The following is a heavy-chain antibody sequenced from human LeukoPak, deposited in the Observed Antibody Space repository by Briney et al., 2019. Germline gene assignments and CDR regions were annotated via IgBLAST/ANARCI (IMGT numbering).Heavy chain of an antibody. Sequence: RSSETLSLTCAVYGGSFSGYYWSWIRQPPGKGLEWIGEINHSGSTNYNPSLKSRVTISVDTSKNQFSLKLSSVTAADTAVYYCAREGEYSGSYYGAFDIWGQGTTVTVSS. CDR3: AREGEYSGSYYGAFDI. V-gene: IGHV4-34*01. D-gene: IGHD1-26*01. J-gene: IGHJ3*02. CDR1: GGSFSGYY. CDR2: INHSGST.